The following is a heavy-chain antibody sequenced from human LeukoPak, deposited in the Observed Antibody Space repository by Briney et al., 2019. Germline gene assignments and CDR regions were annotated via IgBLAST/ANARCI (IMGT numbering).Heavy chain of an antibody. V-gene: IGHV1-18*01. J-gene: IGHJ4*02. CDR1: GYTFGTYA. D-gene: IGHD1-26*01. CDR2: VSAYNGHT. CDR3: ARDAPDPLGSRPTW. Sequence: ASVTVSCKASGYTFGTYAISWVRQAPGQGLEWMGWVSAYNGHTSYAQKLQGRVTTTTDTSTSTAYMELRSLRSDDTAVYYCARDAPDPLGSRPTWWGQGTLVTVSS.